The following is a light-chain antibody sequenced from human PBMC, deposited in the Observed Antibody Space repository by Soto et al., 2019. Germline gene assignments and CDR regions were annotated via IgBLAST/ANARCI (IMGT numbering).Light chain of an antibody. Sequence: EIVMTQSPATLSVSSGERATLSCRASQSVSSNLAWYQQKPGQAPRLLIYGASTRATGTPARFSGSGSETEFTLTISSLPSEDFAVYYCQQYNNWPYTFGQGTKLEIK. CDR3: QQYNNWPYT. J-gene: IGKJ2*01. CDR2: GAS. V-gene: IGKV3-15*01. CDR1: QSVSSN.